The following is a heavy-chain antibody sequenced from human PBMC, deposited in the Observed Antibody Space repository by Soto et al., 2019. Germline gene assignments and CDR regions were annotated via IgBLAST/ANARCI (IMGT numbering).Heavy chain of an antibody. D-gene: IGHD3-22*01. Sequence: EVQLVESGGGLVQPGGSLRLSCAASGFTVSDNYMNWVRQAPGKGLEWVAVIYRGTTYYADSVKGRFTISRDNSKNTLYRHMCSLRLEDTAVYYGARDVARRDYDSTGYSFDYWGQGTRVAVSS. CDR1: GFTVSDNY. CDR3: ARDVARRDYDSTGYSFDY. V-gene: IGHV3-66*01. CDR2: IYRGTT. J-gene: IGHJ4*02.